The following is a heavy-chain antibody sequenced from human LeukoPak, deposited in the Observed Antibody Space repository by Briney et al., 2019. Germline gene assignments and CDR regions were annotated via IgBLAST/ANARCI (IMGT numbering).Heavy chain of an antibody. Sequence: GESLRISCKGSGYSFTSYWISWVRQMPGKGLEWMERIDPSDSYTNYSPSFQGHVTISADKSISTAYLQWSSLKASDTAMYYSARMTMVRGVTYYYGMDVWGKGTTVTVSS. CDR3: ARMTMVRGVTYYYGMDV. CDR1: GYSFTSYW. CDR2: IDPSDSYT. D-gene: IGHD3-10*01. J-gene: IGHJ6*04. V-gene: IGHV5-10-1*01.